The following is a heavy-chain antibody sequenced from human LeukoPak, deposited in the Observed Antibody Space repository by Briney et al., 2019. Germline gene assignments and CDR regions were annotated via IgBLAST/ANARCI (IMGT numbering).Heavy chain of an antibody. CDR1: GLSISNDW. V-gene: IGHV3-15*01. CDR3: TLIQGWGSGSYYLDY. Sequence: KAGGSRRLSCAASGLSISNDWMSWIRQAPGKGPDWVARVKSKNAGETTDYAAPVKGRFTISRDDSKNTLYLQMNSLKIEDTAVYYCTLIQGWGSGSYYLDYWGQGTLVTVSS. J-gene: IGHJ4*02. D-gene: IGHD3-10*01. CDR2: VKSKNAGETT.